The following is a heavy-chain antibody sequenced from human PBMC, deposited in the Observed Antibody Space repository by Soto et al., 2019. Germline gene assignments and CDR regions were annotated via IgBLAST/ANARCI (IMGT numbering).Heavy chain of an antibody. D-gene: IGHD6-13*01. CDR2: VYHSGST. V-gene: IGHV4-59*08. CDR1: GGSISGHF. CDR3: AGTYISRYDY. Sequence: QVQLQESGPRLVKTSETLSLTCTVSGGSISGHFWSWIRQPPGKGLEWVGNVYHSGSTNYNPSLKSRVTISVDASRSQFSLKLSSVTAADTAVYYCAGTYISRYDYWGQGSLVTVSS. J-gene: IGHJ4*02.